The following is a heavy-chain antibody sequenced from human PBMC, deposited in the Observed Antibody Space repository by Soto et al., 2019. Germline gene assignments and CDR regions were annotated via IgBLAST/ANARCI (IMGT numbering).Heavy chain of an antibody. J-gene: IGHJ6*03. V-gene: IGHV1-18*01. D-gene: IGHD2-2*01. Sequence: GASVKVSCTASGYTFTSYGISWVRQAPGQGLEWMGWISAYNGNTNYAQKLQGRVTMTTDTSTSTAYMELRSLRSDDTAVYYCARAVVPASDTYYYYYMDVWGKGTTVTVS. CDR1: GYTFTSYG. CDR3: ARAVVPASDTYYYYYMDV. CDR2: ISAYNGNT.